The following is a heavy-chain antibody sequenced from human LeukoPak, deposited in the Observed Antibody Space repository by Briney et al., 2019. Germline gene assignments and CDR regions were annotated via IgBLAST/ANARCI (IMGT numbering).Heavy chain of an antibody. CDR3: STNYYDSSGSYSYFDY. CDR2: IKTKTDGEAT. Sequence: GGSLRLSCAASGFSFTTYWMSWVRQAPGKGLEWVGRIKTKTDGEATDYAAPVKGRFIISRDDSKNTLYLQMNSLKTEDTAVYYCSTNYYDSSGSYSYFDYWGQGTLVTVSS. J-gene: IGHJ4*02. CDR1: GFSFTTYW. D-gene: IGHD3-22*01. V-gene: IGHV3-15*01.